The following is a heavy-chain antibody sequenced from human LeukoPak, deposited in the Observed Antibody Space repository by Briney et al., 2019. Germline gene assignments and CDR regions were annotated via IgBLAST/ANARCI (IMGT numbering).Heavy chain of an antibody. CDR2: IRYDGSNK. CDR3: ARHVGYDSGGYYYREDYFDY. CDR1: GFTFSSYG. V-gene: IGHV3-30*02. Sequence: GGSLRLSCAASGFTFSSYGMHWVRQAPGKGLEWVAFIRYDGSNKYYADSVKGRFTISRDNSKNTLYLQMNSLRAEDTAVFYCARHVGYDSGGYYYREDYFDYWGQGTLVTVSS. D-gene: IGHD3-22*01. J-gene: IGHJ4*02.